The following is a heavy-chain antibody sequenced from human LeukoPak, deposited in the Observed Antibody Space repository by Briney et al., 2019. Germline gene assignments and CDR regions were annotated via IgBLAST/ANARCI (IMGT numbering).Heavy chain of an antibody. V-gene: IGHV4-59*01. Sequence: SETLSLTCTVSGGSISSYYWSWIRQPPGKGVVWIGYIYYSGSTNYNPSLKGRVTISVDTSKNQFSLKLSSVIAADTAVYYCARGKTTVTTNAFDIWGQGTMVTVSS. CDR2: IYYSGST. J-gene: IGHJ3*02. CDR3: ARGKTTVTTNAFDI. CDR1: GGSISSYY. D-gene: IGHD4-17*01.